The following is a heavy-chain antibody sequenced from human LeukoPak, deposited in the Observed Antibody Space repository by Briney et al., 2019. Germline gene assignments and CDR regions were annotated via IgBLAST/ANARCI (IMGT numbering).Heavy chain of an antibody. J-gene: IGHJ4*02. CDR1: GFTFSSYA. D-gene: IGHD2-2*01. CDR3: AKGPLRGTAAAIDY. CDR2: ISYDGSNK. V-gene: IGHV3-30-3*01. Sequence: GRSLRLSCAASGFTFSSYAMHWVRQAPGKGLEWVAVISYDGSNKYYADSVKGRFTISRDISTDTLWLQMDSLRTEDTAVYYCAKGPLRGTAAAIDYWGQGTLVTVSS.